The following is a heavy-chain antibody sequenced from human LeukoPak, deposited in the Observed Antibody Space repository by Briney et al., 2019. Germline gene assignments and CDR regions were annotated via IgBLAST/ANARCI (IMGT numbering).Heavy chain of an antibody. D-gene: IGHD5-12*01. CDR1: GFTFSTYS. V-gene: IGHV3-23*01. J-gene: IGHJ4*02. CDR3: TKWSGYGDS. CDR2: ISASGDAT. Sequence: GESLKISCATSGFTFSTYSMNWVRQAPGKGLEWVSGISASGDATFYADSVKGRFTISRDNSKNTVDLQMNSLRAEDTAVYYCTKWSGYGDSWGQGTLVTVSS.